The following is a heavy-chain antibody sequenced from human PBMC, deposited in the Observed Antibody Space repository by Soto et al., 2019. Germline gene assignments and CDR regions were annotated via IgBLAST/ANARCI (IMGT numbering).Heavy chain of an antibody. CDR3: ARHEGYYYEYYYYGMDV. CDR2: IDPSDSYT. CDR1: GYSFTSYW. Sequence: GESLKLSCKGSGYSFTSYWISWVRQMPGKGLEWMGRIDPSDSYTNYSPSFQGHVTISADKSISTAYLQWSSLKASDTAMYYCARHEGYYYEYYYYGMDVWGPGTTVTVSS. J-gene: IGHJ6*02. D-gene: IGHD3-22*01. V-gene: IGHV5-10-1*01.